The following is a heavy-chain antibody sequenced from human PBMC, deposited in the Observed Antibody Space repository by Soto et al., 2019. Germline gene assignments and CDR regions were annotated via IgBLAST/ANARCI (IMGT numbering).Heavy chain of an antibody. CDR2: INAGNGNT. V-gene: IGHV1-3*01. CDR1: GYTFTSYA. D-gene: IGHD2-2*01. CDR3: ARDPRTFGYCSSTSCPGTFDI. J-gene: IGHJ3*02. Sequence: ASVKVSCKASGYTFTSYAMHWVRQAPGQRLEWMGWINAGNGNTKYSQKFQGRVTITRDTSASTAYMELRSLRSDDTAVYYCARDPRTFGYCSSTSCPGTFDIWGQGTMVTVSS.